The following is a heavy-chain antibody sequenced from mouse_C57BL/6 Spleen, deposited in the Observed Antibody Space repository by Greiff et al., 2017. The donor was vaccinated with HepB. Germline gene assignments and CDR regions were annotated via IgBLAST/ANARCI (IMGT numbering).Heavy chain of an antibody. Sequence: EVQRVESEGGLVQPGSSMKLSCTASGFTFSDYYMAWVRQVPEKGLEWVANINYDGSSTYYLDSLKSRFIISRDNAKNILYLQMSSLKSEDTATYYCARSDGYYYYAMDYWGQGTSVTVSS. CDR1: GFTFSDYY. D-gene: IGHD2-3*01. CDR2: INYDGSST. J-gene: IGHJ4*01. CDR3: ARSDGYYYYAMDY. V-gene: IGHV5-16*01.